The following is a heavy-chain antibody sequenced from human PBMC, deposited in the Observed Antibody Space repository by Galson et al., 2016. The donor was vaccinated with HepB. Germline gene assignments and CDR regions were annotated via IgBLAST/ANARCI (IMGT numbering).Heavy chain of an antibody. J-gene: IGHJ4*02. CDR3: AKDPYYYGSGTYLYFPY. D-gene: IGHD3-10*01. Sequence: SLRLSCAASGFTFSRYGMHWVRQAPGKGLEWVTFISYDGSNKYYADPVKGRFTISRDNSKNTLYLQMNSLRAEDTAVYYCAKDPYYYGSGTYLYFPYWGQGPLVTVSS. CDR1: GFTFSRYG. V-gene: IGHV3-30*18. CDR2: ISYDGSNK.